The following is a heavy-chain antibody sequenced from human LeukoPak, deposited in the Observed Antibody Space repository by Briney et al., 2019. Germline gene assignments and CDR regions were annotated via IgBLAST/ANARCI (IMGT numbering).Heavy chain of an antibody. V-gene: IGHV4-39*01. CDR2: IYYSGST. Sequence: SETLSLTCTVSGGSISSSSYYWGWIRQPPGKGLEWIGSIYYSGSTYYNPSLKSRVTISVDTSKNQFSLKLSSVTAADTAVYYCAGSPELYYYDSSTPRIFDYWGQGTLVTVSS. CDR3: AGSPELYYYDSSTPRIFDY. CDR1: GGSISSSSYY. J-gene: IGHJ4*02. D-gene: IGHD3-22*01.